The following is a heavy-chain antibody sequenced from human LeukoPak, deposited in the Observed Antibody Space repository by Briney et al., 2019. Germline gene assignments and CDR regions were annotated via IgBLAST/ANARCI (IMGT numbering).Heavy chain of an antibody. Sequence: ASVKVSCKASGGTFSSYAISWVRQAPGQGLEWMGWISAYNGNTNYAQKLHGRVTMTTDTSTSTAYMELRSLRSDDTAVYYCARVPQWGFGESYFDYWGQGILVTVSS. J-gene: IGHJ4*02. V-gene: IGHV1-18*01. CDR1: GGTFSSYA. D-gene: IGHD3-10*01. CDR3: ARVPQWGFGESYFDY. CDR2: ISAYNGNT.